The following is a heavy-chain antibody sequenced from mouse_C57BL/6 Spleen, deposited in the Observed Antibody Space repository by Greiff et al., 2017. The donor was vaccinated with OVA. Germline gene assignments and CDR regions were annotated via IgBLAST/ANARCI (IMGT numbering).Heavy chain of an antibody. CDR1: GYTFTSYW. CDR2: IDPSDSET. CDR3: ASYYSNYGWFAY. J-gene: IGHJ3*01. Sequence: QVQLQQPGAELVRPGSSVKLSCKASGYTFTSYWMHWVKQRPIQGLEWIGNIDPSDSETHYNQKFKDKATLTVDKSSSTAYMQLSSLTSEDSAVYDCASYYSNYGWFAYWGQGTLVTVSA. V-gene: IGHV1-52*01. D-gene: IGHD2-5*01.